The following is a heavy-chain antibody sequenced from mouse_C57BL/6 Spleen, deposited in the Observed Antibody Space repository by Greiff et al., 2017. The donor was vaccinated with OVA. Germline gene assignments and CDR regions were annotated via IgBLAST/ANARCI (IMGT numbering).Heavy chain of an antibody. V-gene: IGHV1-18*01. Sequence: EVKLQQSGPELVKPGASVKIPCKASGYTFTDYNMDWVKQSHGKSLEWIGDINPNNGGTIYNQKFKGKATLTVDKSSSIAYMELRSLTSEDTAVYYCARTRRGDYYAMDYWGQGTSVTVSS. CDR3: ARTRRGDYYAMDY. CDR1: GYTFTDYN. J-gene: IGHJ4*01. CDR2: INPNNGGT.